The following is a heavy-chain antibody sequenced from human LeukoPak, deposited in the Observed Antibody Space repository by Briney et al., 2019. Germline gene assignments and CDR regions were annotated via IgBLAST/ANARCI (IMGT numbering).Heavy chain of an antibody. J-gene: IGHJ4*02. CDR3: AREGERFLEWFVDY. Sequence: GESLKISCKGSGYTFTGYYMHWVRQAPGQGLEWMGWINPNSGGTNYAQKFQGRVTMTRDTSISTAYMELSRLRSDDTAVYYCAREGERFLEWFVDYWGQGTLVTVSS. V-gene: IGHV1-2*02. D-gene: IGHD3-3*01. CDR2: INPNSGGT. CDR1: GYTFTGYY.